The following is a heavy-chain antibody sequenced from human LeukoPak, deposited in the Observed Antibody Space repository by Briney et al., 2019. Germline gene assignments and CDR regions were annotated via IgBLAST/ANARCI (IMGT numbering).Heavy chain of an antibody. CDR3: ARDSGLLWGFDY. CDR2: ISSSSRYI. D-gene: IGHD3-10*01. CDR1: GFTFSSYS. J-gene: IGHJ4*02. V-gene: IGHV3-21*01. Sequence: GGSLRLSCAASGFTFSSYSVNWVRQAPGKGLEWVSSISSSSRYIYYGDSVKGRFTISRDNAKNSLFLQMNSLRADDTAVYYCARDSGLLWGFDYWGQGTLVTVSS.